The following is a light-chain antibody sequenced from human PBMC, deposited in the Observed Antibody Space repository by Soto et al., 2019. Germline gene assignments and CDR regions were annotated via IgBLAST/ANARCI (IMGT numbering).Light chain of an antibody. CDR1: QSISDT. Sequence: EIVMKLSPATLSVSQGGRATLSCRASQSISDTLAWYQQKPGQAPRLLIYGASTRATGIPGRFSGSGSGTEFTLTISSLQSEDFAVYYCQHYNNWLGTFGGGTKVDIK. J-gene: IGKJ4*01. CDR3: QHYNNWLGT. V-gene: IGKV3-15*01. CDR2: GAS.